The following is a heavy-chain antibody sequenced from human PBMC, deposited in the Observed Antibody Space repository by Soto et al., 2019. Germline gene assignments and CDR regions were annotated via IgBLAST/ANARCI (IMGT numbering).Heavy chain of an antibody. CDR3: AMGRAELWAERDPFGYLDV. J-gene: IGHJ6*02. CDR1: GYTFTSYG. CDR2: ISAYYGNT. D-gene: IGHD3-22*01. V-gene: IGHV1-18*04. Sequence: QVQLVQSGAEVKKPGASVKVSCKASGYTFTSYGISWVRQAPGQGLEWMGWISAYYGNTNYAQKHQGKATTIIVKDISTAYMGLRSRISGATAVYSCAMGRAELWAERDPFGYLDVWVQGTTVTVSS.